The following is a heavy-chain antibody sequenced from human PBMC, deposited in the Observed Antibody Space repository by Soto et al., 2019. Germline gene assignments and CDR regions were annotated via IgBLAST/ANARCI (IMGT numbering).Heavy chain of an antibody. CDR2: INPNSGGT. V-gene: IGHV1-2*02. CDR1: GYTFTGYY. CDR3: ARAQPQYGDYVGAFDY. J-gene: IGHJ4*02. D-gene: IGHD4-17*01. Sequence: GSVKVCCKASGYTFTGYYMHLVRQAPGQGLEWMGWINPNSGGTNYAQKFQGRVTMTRDTSISTAYMELSRLRSDDTAVYYCARAQPQYGDYVGAFDYWGQGTLVTVSS.